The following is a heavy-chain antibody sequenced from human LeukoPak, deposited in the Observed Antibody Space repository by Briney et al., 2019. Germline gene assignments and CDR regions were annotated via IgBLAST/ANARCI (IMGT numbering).Heavy chain of an antibody. CDR3: AALVTTVVHTFDY. Sequence: ASVKVSCKASGYTFTGYYMHWVRQAPGQGLEWMGWINPNSGGTNYAQKFQGRVTMTRDTSISTAYMELSRLRSDDTAVYYCAALVTTVVHTFDYWGQGTLVTVSS. V-gene: IGHV1-2*02. D-gene: IGHD4-23*01. CDR2: INPNSGGT. CDR1: GYTFTGYY. J-gene: IGHJ4*02.